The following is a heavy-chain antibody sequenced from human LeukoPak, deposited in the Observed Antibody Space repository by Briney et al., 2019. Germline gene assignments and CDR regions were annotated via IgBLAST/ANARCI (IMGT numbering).Heavy chain of an antibody. V-gene: IGHV3-23*01. CDR1: GFTFSSYA. D-gene: IGHD3-3*01. CDR3: ARDHYDFWSGYSDY. J-gene: IGHJ4*02. Sequence: GGSLRLSCAASGFTFSSYAMSWVRQAPGKGLEWVSAISGSGGSTYYADSVKGRFTISRDNSKNTLYLQMNSLRAEDTAVYYRARDHYDFWSGYSDYWGQGTLVTVSS. CDR2: ISGSGGST.